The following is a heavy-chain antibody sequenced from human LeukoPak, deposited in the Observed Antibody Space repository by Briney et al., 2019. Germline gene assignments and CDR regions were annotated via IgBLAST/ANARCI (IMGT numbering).Heavy chain of an antibody. V-gene: IGHV3-30-3*01. CDR3: AKDRGYYGSGSYPDS. Sequence: PGGSLRLSCAASGLTFSGYAMHWVRQAPGKGLEWVAVISYDGSNKYYADSVKGRFTISRDNSRNTLYLQMNSLRAEDTAVYFCAKDRGYYGSGSYPDSWGQGTLVTVSS. J-gene: IGHJ5*02. CDR1: GLTFSGYA. CDR2: ISYDGSNK. D-gene: IGHD3-10*01.